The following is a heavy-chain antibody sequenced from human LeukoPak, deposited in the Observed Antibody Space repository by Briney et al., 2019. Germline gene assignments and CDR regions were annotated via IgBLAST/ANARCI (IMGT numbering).Heavy chain of an antibody. J-gene: IGHJ6*03. CDR1: GYTFSRYY. CDR3: ARPPRPFYHYYMAI. CDR2: IDPSGSTT. Sequence: ASVKVSCKTSGYTFSRYYMNWVRQAPGQGLEWMGIIDPSGSTTSYAPKFQGRLTMTRDTSTSTDYMELTGLTSEDTAVYYCARPPRPFYHYYMAIWGTGTTVTVSS. V-gene: IGHV1-46*03.